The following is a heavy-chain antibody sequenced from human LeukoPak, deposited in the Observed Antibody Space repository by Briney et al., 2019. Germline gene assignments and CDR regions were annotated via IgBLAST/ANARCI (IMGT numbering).Heavy chain of an antibody. J-gene: IGHJ4*02. CDR2: ISGSGGST. Sequence: PGGSLRLSCATSGFTFSSYAMSWVRQAPGKGLEWVSAISGSGGSTYYADSVKGRFTISRDNSKNTLYLQMNSLRAEDTAVYYCAKAFHVARPRPYYFDYWGQGTLVTVSS. CDR3: AKAFHVARPRPYYFDY. CDR1: GFTFSSYA. V-gene: IGHV3-23*01. D-gene: IGHD6-6*01.